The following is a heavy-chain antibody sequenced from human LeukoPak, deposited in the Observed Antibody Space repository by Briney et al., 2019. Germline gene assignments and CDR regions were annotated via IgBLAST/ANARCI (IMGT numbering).Heavy chain of an antibody. D-gene: IGHD3-3*01. CDR2: INPNSGGT. CDR3: ARARRSRVSIFGVVMGPNWCDP. J-gene: IGHJ5*02. Sequence: ASVKVSCKASGYTFTGYYMHWVRQAPGQGLEWMGWINPNSGGTNYAQKFQGRVTMTRDTSISTAYMELSRLRSDDTAVYYCARARRSRVSIFGVVMGPNWCDPWGQGTLVTVSS. V-gene: IGHV1-2*02. CDR1: GYTFTGYY.